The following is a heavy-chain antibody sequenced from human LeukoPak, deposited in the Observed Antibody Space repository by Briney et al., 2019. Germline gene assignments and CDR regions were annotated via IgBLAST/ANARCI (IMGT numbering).Heavy chain of an antibody. CDR3: ARDYSLRSHFDY. D-gene: IGHD1-26*01. V-gene: IGHV3-21*01. CDR1: GFTFSSYS. Sequence: GGSLRLSCAASGFTFSSYSMNWVRQAPGKGLDWVSSISSSSSYIYYADSVKGRFTISRDNAKNSLYLQMNSLRAEDTAVYYCARDYSLRSHFDYWGQGTLVTVSS. CDR2: ISSSSSYI. J-gene: IGHJ4*02.